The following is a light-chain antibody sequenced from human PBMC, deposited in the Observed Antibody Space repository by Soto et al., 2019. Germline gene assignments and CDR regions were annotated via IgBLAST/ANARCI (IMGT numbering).Light chain of an antibody. Sequence: DIQRTQSPSTLSESVGDRVTITCRASQSISSWLAWYQQKPGKAPKLLIYKASSLESGVPSRFSGSGSGTDFTLTISSLQPEDFATYYCQQSYSTPWTFGQGSKVDIK. CDR1: QSISSW. CDR2: KAS. V-gene: IGKV1-5*03. CDR3: QQSYSTPWT. J-gene: IGKJ1*01.